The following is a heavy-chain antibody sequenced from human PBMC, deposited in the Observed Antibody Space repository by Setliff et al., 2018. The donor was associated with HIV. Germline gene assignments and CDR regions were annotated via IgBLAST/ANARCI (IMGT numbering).Heavy chain of an antibody. CDR1: GFTFGDYA. D-gene: IGHD5-12*01. V-gene: IGHV3-49*04. CDR3: TQVLHNGYDAIGFFGS. CDR2: IRSKAYGGTT. Sequence: PGGSLRLSCTASGFTFGDYAMSWVRQAPGKGLEWVGFIRSKAYGGTTEYAASVKGRFTISRDDSKSIAYLQMNSLKTEDTAVYYCTQVLHNGYDAIGFFGSWGQGTLVTVSS. J-gene: IGHJ4*02.